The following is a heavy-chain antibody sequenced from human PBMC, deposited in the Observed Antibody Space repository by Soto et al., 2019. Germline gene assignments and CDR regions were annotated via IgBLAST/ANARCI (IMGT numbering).Heavy chain of an antibody. CDR2: IHYSGST. V-gene: IGHV4-31*03. CDR1: GGSIISGGYY. J-gene: IGHJ3*02. Sequence: PSETLSLTCTVSGGSIISGGYYLIWIRQHPGKGLEWIGYIHYSGSTYYNPSLKSRVIISLDTSKNEFSLKLNSVTAADTAVYYCARDISVADAFDIWGQGTMVTVSS. CDR3: ARDISVADAFDI. D-gene: IGHD6-19*01.